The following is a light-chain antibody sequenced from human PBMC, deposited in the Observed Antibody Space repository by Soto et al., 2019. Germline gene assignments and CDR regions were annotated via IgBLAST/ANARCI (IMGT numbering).Light chain of an antibody. V-gene: IGKV3-15*01. CDR1: QNIYSN. Sequence: IVMTQSPATLSVSPGERATLSCRASQNIYSNIAWYQQRPGQAPRLLIYRASTRATGVPARFSGSGSGTEFTLTISRLQSEDFTVSSCLQYHNLWALGQGTKVEIK. CDR2: RAS. CDR3: LQYHNLWA. J-gene: IGKJ1*01.